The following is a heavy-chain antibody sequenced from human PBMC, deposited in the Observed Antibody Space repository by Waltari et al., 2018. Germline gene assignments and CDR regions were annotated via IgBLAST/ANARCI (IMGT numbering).Heavy chain of an antibody. CDR3: ARSGYCSGGSCYTRYYYYMDV. D-gene: IGHD2-15*01. V-gene: IGHV4-30-4*08. Sequence: QVQLQESGPGLVKPSQTLSLTCTVSGGSISSGDYYWSWIRRPPGKGLEWIGYIYYSGSTYYNPSLKSRVTISVDTSKNQFSRKLSSVTAADTAVYYCARSGYCSGGSCYTRYYYYMDVWGKGTTVTVSS. CDR1: GGSISSGDYY. J-gene: IGHJ6*03. CDR2: IYYSGST.